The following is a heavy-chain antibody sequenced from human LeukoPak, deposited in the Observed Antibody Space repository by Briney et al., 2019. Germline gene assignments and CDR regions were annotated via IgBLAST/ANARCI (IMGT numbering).Heavy chain of an antibody. D-gene: IGHD3-3*01. CDR3: VRYDFWSGYHDY. V-gene: IGHV3-23*01. Sequence: WGSLRLSCAASGFTFSSYAMSWVRQAPGKGLEWVSAISGSGGSTYYADSVKGRFTISRDNSKNTLYLQMNSLRAEDTAVYYCVRYDFWSGYHDYWGQGTLVTVSS. CDR2: ISGSGGST. CDR1: GFTFSSYA. J-gene: IGHJ4*02.